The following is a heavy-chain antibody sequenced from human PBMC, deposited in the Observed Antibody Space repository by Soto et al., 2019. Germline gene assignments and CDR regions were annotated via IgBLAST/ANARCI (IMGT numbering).Heavy chain of an antibody. J-gene: IGHJ4*02. Sequence: QVQLVESGGGVVQPGRSLRLSCAASGFTFSSYGMHWVRQAPGKGLEWVAVISYDGSNKYYADSVKGRFTISRDNSKNTLYLQMNGLRAEDTAVYYCAKDTGGIVVVVAHFDYWGQGTLVTVSS. V-gene: IGHV3-30*18. CDR3: AKDTGGIVVVVAHFDY. CDR2: ISYDGSNK. CDR1: GFTFSSYG. D-gene: IGHD2-15*01.